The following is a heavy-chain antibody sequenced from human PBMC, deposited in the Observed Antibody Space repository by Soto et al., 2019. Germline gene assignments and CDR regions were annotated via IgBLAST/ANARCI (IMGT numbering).Heavy chain of an antibody. D-gene: IGHD3-10*01. V-gene: IGHV3-9*01. CDR1: GFTFDDYA. CDR3: AKAQDGRKLAEYGMDV. J-gene: IGHJ6*02. Sequence: AGGSLRLSCAASGFTFDDYAMHWVRQAPGKGLEWVSGISWNSGSIGYADSVKGRFTIPRDNAKNSLYLQMNSLRAEDTALYYCAKAQDGRKLAEYGMDVWGQGTTVTVSS. CDR2: ISWNSGSI.